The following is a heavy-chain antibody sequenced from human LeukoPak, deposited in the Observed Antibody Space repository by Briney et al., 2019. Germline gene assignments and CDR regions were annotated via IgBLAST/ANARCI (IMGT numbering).Heavy chain of an antibody. V-gene: IGHV3-21*01. CDR2: ISSSDTYI. J-gene: IGHJ4*02. CDR1: GFTFSSYS. CDR3: AREIFGGEVDY. D-gene: IGHD3-3*01. Sequence: GGSLRLSCAASGFTFSSYSMNWVRQAPGKGLEWVSSISSSDTYIYHADSVKGRFTISRDNAKNSLYLQMNSLRAEDTAVYYCAREIFGGEVDYWGQGTLVTVSS.